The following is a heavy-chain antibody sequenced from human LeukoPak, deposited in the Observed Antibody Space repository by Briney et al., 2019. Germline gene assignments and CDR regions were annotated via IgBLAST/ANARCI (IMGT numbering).Heavy chain of an antibody. V-gene: IGHV4-59*08. Sequence: SETLSLTCTVSGGSISSYYWSWIRQPPGKGLEWIGHIYYSGNTNYNPSLKSRVTISVDTSKNQFSLKLNSVPAADTAVYYCARRSASGRPFDPWGQGTLVTVSS. CDR2: IYYSGNT. D-gene: IGHD3-10*01. CDR3: ARRSASGRPFDP. J-gene: IGHJ5*02. CDR1: GGSISSYY.